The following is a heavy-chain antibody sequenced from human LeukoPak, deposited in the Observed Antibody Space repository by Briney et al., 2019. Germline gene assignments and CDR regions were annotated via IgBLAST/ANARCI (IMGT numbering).Heavy chain of an antibody. CDR2: ITSDGSKK. CDR3: ARTPLRYFGSGSYSLDVFDI. V-gene: IGHV3-30-3*01. J-gene: IGHJ3*02. D-gene: IGHD3-10*01. Sequence: PGGSLRLSCAASGFTFNTYALHWIRQAPGKGLEWVAAITSDGSKKYYADSVKGRFTISRDNSKNTLYLQMNSLRADDTAVYFCARTPLRYFGSGSYSLDVFDIWGQGTMVTVSS. CDR1: GFTFNTYA.